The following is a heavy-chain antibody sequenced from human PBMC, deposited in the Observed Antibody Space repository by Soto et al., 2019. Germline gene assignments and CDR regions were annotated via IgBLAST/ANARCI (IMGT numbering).Heavy chain of an antibody. Sequence: EVQLVESGGGLVQPGGSLRLSCAASGFTFNSYWMHWVRQAPGKGLVWVSRLNSDGSSKYHGDSMKGRFTISRDNAENTVYLQMNSLRAEDTAVYFCARGLKNYYAMDVWGQGTTVTVSS. D-gene: IGHD3-16*01. CDR1: GFTFNSYW. J-gene: IGHJ6*02. CDR3: ARGLKNYYAMDV. CDR2: LNSDGSSK. V-gene: IGHV3-74*01.